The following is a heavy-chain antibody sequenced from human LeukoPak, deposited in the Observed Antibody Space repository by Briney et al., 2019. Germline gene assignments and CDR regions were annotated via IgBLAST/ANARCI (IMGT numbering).Heavy chain of an antibody. CDR3: TTSDCSSSGCYYFDY. Sequence: GGSLRLSCAASGFTFTDAWMSWVRQAPGKGLEWVGRIKSKTDGGTTDYAAPVKGRFTISRDDSKNTLYLQMNSLKTEDTAVYYCTTSDCSSSGCYYFDYWGQGTLVTVSS. V-gene: IGHV3-15*01. CDR2: IKSKTDGGTT. J-gene: IGHJ4*02. CDR1: GFTFTDAW. D-gene: IGHD2-2*01.